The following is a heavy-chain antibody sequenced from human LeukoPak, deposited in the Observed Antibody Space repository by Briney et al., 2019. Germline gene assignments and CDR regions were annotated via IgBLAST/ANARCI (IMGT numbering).Heavy chain of an antibody. J-gene: IGHJ4*02. CDR2: ISSNGGST. D-gene: IGHD2-15*01. V-gene: IGHV3-64*01. Sequence: GGSLRLSCAASGFTFSSYAMHWVRQAPGKGLEYVSAISSNGGSTYYANSVKGRFTISRDNSKNTLYLQMNSLRAEDTAVYYCAMCSGGSCYLNYFDYWGQGTLVTVSS. CDR3: AMCSGGSCYLNYFDY. CDR1: GFTFSSYA.